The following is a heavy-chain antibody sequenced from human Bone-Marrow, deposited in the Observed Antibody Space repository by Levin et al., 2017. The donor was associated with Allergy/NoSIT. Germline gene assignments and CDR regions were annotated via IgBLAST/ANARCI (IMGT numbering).Heavy chain of an antibody. D-gene: IGHD3-22*01. V-gene: IGHV5-51*01. CDR3: ARLSYSGSSGHLDY. CDR2: IYTGDSDT. CDR1: GYAFTNSW. Sequence: KVSCKTSGYAFTNSWIAWVRQKPGRGLEWMGAIYTGDSDTTYSPSFQGHVSISADKSISTAYLQWSSLKASDSAMYFCARLSYSGSSGHLDYWGHGTLVTVSS. J-gene: IGHJ4*01.